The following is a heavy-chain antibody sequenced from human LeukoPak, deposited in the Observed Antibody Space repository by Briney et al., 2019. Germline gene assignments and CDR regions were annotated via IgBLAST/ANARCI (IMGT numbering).Heavy chain of an antibody. V-gene: IGHV3-23*01. D-gene: IGHD5-18*01. CDR1: GFTFSSYT. Sequence: QPGRPLRLSCAASGFTFSSYTMTWVRQAPGKGLEWVSSICGNDGRTPYADSVKGRFTISRDNSMNTLYLQMNSLGVEDTAMYYCAKGGGYSCYSHLHYWGQGTLVTGSS. CDR3: AKGGGYSCYSHLHY. J-gene: IGHJ4*02. CDR2: ICGNDGRT.